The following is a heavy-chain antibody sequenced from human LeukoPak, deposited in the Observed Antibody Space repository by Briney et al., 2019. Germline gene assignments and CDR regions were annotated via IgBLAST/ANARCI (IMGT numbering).Heavy chain of an antibody. J-gene: IGHJ5*02. CDR2: IIPIVGTA. V-gene: IGHV1-69*06. D-gene: IGHD2-15*01. Sequence: SVKVSCKASGGTFSSYAISWVRQAPGQGLEWMGGIIPIVGTANYAQKFQDRVTITSDKSTSTAYMEMSSLRFEDRAVYYCASGSGFVLTDRPGNWFDPWGQGTLVTVSS. CDR3: ASGSGFVLTDRPGNWFDP. CDR1: GGTFSSYA.